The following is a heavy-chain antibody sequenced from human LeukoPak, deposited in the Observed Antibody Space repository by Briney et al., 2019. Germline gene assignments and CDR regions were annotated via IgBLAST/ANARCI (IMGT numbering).Heavy chain of an antibody. Sequence: GESLKISCKGSGYSFTSYWIGWVRQMPGKGLEWMGIIYPADSDTRYSPSFRGQVTISADKSIGTAYLQWSSLKASDTAIYYCARGFDSSGYYYGYWGQGTLVTVSS. J-gene: IGHJ4*02. CDR1: GYSFTSYW. CDR2: IYPADSDT. D-gene: IGHD3-22*01. CDR3: ARGFDSSGYYYGY. V-gene: IGHV5-51*01.